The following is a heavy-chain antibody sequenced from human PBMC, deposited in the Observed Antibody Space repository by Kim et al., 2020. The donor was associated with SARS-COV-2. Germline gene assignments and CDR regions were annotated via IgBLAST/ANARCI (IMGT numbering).Heavy chain of an antibody. J-gene: IGHJ5*02. CDR3: ASGPSRIAAAGNWFDP. Sequence: SETLSLTCAVYGGSFSGYYWSWIRQPPGKGLEWIGEINHSGSTNYNPSLESRVTISVDTSKNQFSLKLSSVTAADTAVYYCASGPSRIAAAGNWFDPWGQGTLVTVSS. CDR2: INHSGST. CDR1: GGSFSGYY. V-gene: IGHV4-34*01. D-gene: IGHD6-13*01.